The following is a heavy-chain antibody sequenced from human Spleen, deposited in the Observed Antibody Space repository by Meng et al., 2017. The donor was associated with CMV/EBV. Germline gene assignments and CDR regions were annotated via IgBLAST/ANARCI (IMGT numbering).Heavy chain of an antibody. Sequence: GESLKISCVASGFTFTTYWMSWVRQAPGKGLEWVANIKQDGSEMYYVDSVMGRFTISRDNSKNTLCLQMNSLRAEDTAVYYCARGAGDIVVVPAAMGWFDPWGQGTLVTVSS. CDR1: GFTFTTYW. CDR3: ARGAGDIVVVPAAMGWFDP. V-gene: IGHV3-7*03. J-gene: IGHJ5*02. CDR2: IKQDGSEM. D-gene: IGHD2-2*01.